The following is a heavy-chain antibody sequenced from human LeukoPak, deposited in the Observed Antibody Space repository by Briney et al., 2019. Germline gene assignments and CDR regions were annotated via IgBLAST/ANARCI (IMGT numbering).Heavy chain of an antibody. CDR1: GYTFTSYG. V-gene: IGHV1-46*01. Sequence: ASVKVSCKASGYTFTSYGISWVRPAPGQGLEWMGIINPSGGSTSYAQKFQGRVTMTRDTSTSTVYMELSSLRSEDTAVYYCARDLVDTVDYWGQGTLVTVSS. CDR3: ARDLVDTVDY. J-gene: IGHJ4*02. D-gene: IGHD5-18*01. CDR2: INPSGGST.